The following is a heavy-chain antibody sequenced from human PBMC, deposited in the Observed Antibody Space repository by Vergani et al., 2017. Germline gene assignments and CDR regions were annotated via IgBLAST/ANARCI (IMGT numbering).Heavy chain of an antibody. D-gene: IGHD3-9*01. CDR3: ARVMYRDKASTGYRLEGMDI. CDR2: FYTGGST. V-gene: IGHV4-61*02. Sequence: QVQLQESGPGLVRPSQTLSLTCTVSGASISSGSYYWSWFRQPAGKRLEWIGRFYTGGSTNYNPSLNSRVTMSVDTSKNQFSLKLRSVTAADTAVYFCARVMYRDKASTGYRLEGMDIWGQGTTVTISS. J-gene: IGHJ6*02. CDR1: GASISSGSYY.